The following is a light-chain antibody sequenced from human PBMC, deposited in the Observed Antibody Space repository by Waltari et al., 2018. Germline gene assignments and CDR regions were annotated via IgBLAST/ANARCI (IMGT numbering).Light chain of an antibody. V-gene: IGKV1-33*01. J-gene: IGKJ4*01. CDR2: YAS. CDR1: QDISNN. CDR3: QQYDDFPLT. Sequence: DIQMTQSPSSLSASVGDRVTITYQASQDISNNLNWYQQKPGKAPKLLISYASTLERGVPLRFSGSGSGTSFTFIISSLQPEDIAIYFCQQYDDFPLTFGGGTKIEIK.